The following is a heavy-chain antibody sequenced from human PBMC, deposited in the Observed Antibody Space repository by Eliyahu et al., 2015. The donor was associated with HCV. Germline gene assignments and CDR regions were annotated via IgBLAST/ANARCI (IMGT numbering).Heavy chain of an antibody. CDR3: SKAPKTWYYFDY. CDR1: GFTFGSYA. CDR2: IRASGDTT. J-gene: IGHJ4*02. V-gene: IGHV3-23*01. Sequence: EVQLLESGGGLVQPGGSLXLXCTXSGFTFGSYAXNWVRQXPGKGLEWVSSIRASGDTTYYXDXVKGRFTISRDNSKNTLYLQMNSLRAEDTAVYYCSKAPKTWYYFDYWGQGTLVTVSS.